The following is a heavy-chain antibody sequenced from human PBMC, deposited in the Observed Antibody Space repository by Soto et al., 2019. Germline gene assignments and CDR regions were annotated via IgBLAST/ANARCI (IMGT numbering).Heavy chain of an antibody. Sequence: PGGSLRLSCAASGFSFRKYAMSWVRQAPGKGLEWVSGISGSGDITYHADSVKGRLTVSRDNSKNTLFLQMSSLRAEDTAVYYCAKDPLYDSSGYHYESFDYWGRESWSPSPQ. CDR2: ISGSGDIT. V-gene: IGHV3-23*01. CDR1: GFSFRKYA. CDR3: AKDPLYDSSGYHYESFDY. J-gene: IGHJ4*02. D-gene: IGHD3-22*01.